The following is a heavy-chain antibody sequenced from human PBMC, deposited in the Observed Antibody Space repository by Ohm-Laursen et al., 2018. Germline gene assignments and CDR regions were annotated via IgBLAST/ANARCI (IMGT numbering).Heavy chain of an antibody. Sequence: GTLSLTCAGSGGSFSGYYWSWIRQPPGKGLEWIGEINHSGSTNYNPSLKSRVTISVNTSKNQFSLKLSSVTAADTAVYYCGRGSYCSSTSCYRGMDVWGQGTTVTVSS. CDR3: GRGSYCSSTSCYRGMDV. V-gene: IGHV4-34*01. D-gene: IGHD2-2*01. J-gene: IGHJ6*02. CDR2: INHSGST. CDR1: GGSFSGYY.